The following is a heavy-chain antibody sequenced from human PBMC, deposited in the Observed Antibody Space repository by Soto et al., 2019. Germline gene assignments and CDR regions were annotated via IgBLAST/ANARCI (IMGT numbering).Heavy chain of an antibody. V-gene: IGHV3-33*01. J-gene: IGHJ4*02. D-gene: IGHD5-18*01. Sequence: QVQLVESGGGVVQPGRSLRLSCAASGFTFSSYGMHWVRQAPGKGLEWVAVIWYDGSNKYYADSVKGRFTISRDISKNPLYLQMNTLRAEDTAVYYCARGADTAMALDYWGQGTLVTVSS. CDR2: IWYDGSNK. CDR1: GFTFSSYG. CDR3: ARGADTAMALDY.